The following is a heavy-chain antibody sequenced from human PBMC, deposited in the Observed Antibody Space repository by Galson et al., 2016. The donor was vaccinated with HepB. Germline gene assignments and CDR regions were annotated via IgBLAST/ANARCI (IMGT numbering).Heavy chain of an antibody. CDR1: GDSISDYF. D-gene: IGHD2-15*01. CDR3: ARRHCSGGTCYPLDY. Sequence: SETLSLTCTVSGDSISDYFWSWIRQSPGKGLEWIGFIFYTGSTNYNPSLKSRATISIDTSKNQFSLRLSSVTAADTAVYYCARRHCSGGTCYPLDYWGQGTLVTVSS. CDR2: IFYTGST. J-gene: IGHJ4*02. V-gene: IGHV4-59*13.